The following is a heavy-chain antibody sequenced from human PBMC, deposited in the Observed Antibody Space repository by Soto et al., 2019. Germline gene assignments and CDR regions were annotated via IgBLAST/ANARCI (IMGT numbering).Heavy chain of an antibody. J-gene: IGHJ4*02. V-gene: IGHV1-69*12. CDR1: GGTFSSYA. CDR3: ARDGYYYDSSGYYYYFDY. D-gene: IGHD3-22*01. Sequence: QVQLVQSGAEVKKPGSSVKVSCKASGGTFSSYAISWVRQAPGQGLEWMGGIIPIFGTANYAQKFQGRVTITEDESTSTAYMELSILRSEDTAVYYCARDGYYYDSSGYYYYFDYWGQGTLVTVSS. CDR2: IIPIFGTA.